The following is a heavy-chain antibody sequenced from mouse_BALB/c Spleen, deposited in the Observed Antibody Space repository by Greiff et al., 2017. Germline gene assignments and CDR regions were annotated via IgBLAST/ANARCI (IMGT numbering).Heavy chain of an antibody. Sequence: VQGVESGPGLVQPSQSLSITCTVSGFSLTSYGVHWVRQSPGKGLEWLGVIWSGGSTDYNAAFISRLSISKDNSKSQVFFKMNSLQANDTAIYYCARNWNGGAWFAYWGQGTLVTVSA. CDR3: ARNWNGGAWFAY. V-gene: IGHV2-2*02. J-gene: IGHJ3*01. CDR1: GFSLTSYG. CDR2: IWSGGST.